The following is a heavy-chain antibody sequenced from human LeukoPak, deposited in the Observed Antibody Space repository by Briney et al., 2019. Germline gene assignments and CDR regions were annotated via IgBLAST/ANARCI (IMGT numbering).Heavy chain of an antibody. D-gene: IGHD6-25*01. J-gene: IGHJ4*02. CDR3: TRLGSGGNVTDD. Sequence: GGSLRLSCAASGSTFSGSAMHWVRQASGKGLEWIGRIRSKANSYATTYAASVKGRFTISRDDSKNTAYLQMNSLKSGDTAVYYCTRLGSGGNVTDDWGQGTLVTVSS. CDR1: GSTFSGSA. CDR2: IRSKANSYAT. V-gene: IGHV3-73*01.